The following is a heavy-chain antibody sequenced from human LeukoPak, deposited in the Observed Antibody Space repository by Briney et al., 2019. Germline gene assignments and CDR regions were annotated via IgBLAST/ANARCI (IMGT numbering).Heavy chain of an antibody. CDR2: MNPNSGNT. V-gene: IGHV1-8*02. D-gene: IGHD6-13*01. CDR1: GYTFTSYD. J-gene: IGHJ6*02. CDR3: ARDKRLIAAADIYYYYGMDV. Sequence: ASVKVSCKASGYTFTSYDINWVRQATGQGLEWMGWMNPNSGNTGYAQKFQGRVTMTRNTSISTAYMELSSLRSEDTAVYYCARDKRLIAAADIYYYYGMDVWGQGTTVSVSS.